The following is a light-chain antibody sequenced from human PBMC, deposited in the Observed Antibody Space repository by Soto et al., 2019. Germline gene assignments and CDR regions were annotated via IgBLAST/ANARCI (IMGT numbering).Light chain of an antibody. CDR2: DAS. CDR1: QSVSNNY. V-gene: IGKV3-20*01. Sequence: EVVLTQSPCTLSLSPGERATLSCRASQSVSNNYLAWYQQKPGQAPRLLIYDASNRATGIPARFSGSGSGTEFTLTISSLQPDDFATYYCLQYNSYWTFGQGTKVAIK. CDR3: LQYNSYWT. J-gene: IGKJ1*01.